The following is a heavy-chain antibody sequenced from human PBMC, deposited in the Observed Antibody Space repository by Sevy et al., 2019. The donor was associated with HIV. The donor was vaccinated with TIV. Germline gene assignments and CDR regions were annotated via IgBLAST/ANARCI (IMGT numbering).Heavy chain of an antibody. Sequence: WGSLRLSCAASGFIFSDYYMSWIRQAPGKGLECVSYISSSGSTTYYADSVKGRFTISRDNAKNSLYLQMNSLRAEDTAVYYCAREDNWKYDYWGQGTLVTVSS. D-gene: IGHD1-7*01. CDR1: GFIFSDYY. V-gene: IGHV3-11*04. CDR2: ISSSGSTT. J-gene: IGHJ4*02. CDR3: AREDNWKYDY.